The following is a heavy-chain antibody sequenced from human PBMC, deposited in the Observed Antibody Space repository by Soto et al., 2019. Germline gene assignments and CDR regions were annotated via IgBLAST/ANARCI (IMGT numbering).Heavy chain of an antibody. Sequence: QVQLVESGGGVVQPGRSLRLSCAASGFIFRNYGIHWVRQAPGKGLEWVGVVSSDGNTKYYADSMEGRFTISRDNSKNTVYLQLNSLRVEDTAVYYCAKEPTIAAVNFDYWGQGTLVTVSS. V-gene: IGHV3-30*18. CDR3: AKEPTIAAVNFDY. CDR1: GFIFRNYG. CDR2: VSSDGNTK. J-gene: IGHJ4*02. D-gene: IGHD6-6*01.